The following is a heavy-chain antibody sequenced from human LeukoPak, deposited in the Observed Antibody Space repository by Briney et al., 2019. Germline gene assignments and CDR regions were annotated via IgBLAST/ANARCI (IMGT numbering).Heavy chain of an antibody. Sequence: GGSLRLSCAASGFTFSTYGMHWVRQAQGKGLEWVALTWYDGSNKNYADSVKGRLTISRDNSKNTLYLQMNSLRAEDTAVYYCAKESSSGYYYDYWGQGTLVTVSS. V-gene: IGHV3-30*02. CDR3: AKESSSGYYYDY. J-gene: IGHJ4*02. CDR2: TWYDGSNK. CDR1: GFTFSTYG. D-gene: IGHD3-22*01.